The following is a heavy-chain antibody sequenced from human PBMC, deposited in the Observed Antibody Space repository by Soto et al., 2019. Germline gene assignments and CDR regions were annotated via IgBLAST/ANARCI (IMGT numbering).Heavy chain of an antibody. D-gene: IGHD2-15*01. V-gene: IGHV1-69*13. J-gene: IGHJ6*02. CDR3: ASVAATDYYYGMDV. Sequence: SVEVSCKASGGTFSSYAISWVRQAPGQGLEWMGGIIPIFGTANYAQKFQGRVTITADESTSTAYMELSSLRSEDTAVYYCASVAATDYYYGMDVWGQGTTVTVSS. CDR1: GGTFSSYA. CDR2: IIPIFGTA.